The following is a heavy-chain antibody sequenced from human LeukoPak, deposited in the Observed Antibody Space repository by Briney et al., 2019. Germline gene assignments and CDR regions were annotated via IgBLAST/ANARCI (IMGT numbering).Heavy chain of an antibody. V-gene: IGHV4-4*02. CDR1: GGSISGSNW. CDR2: IFHSGST. D-gene: IGHD4-17*01. Sequence: PSETLSLTCADSGGSISGSNWWSWVRQPPGKGLEWIGEIFHSGSTNYNPSLQSRVTISVDESKNQFSLKLSSVTAADTAVYYCARNQMTTVTGFYYYGKDVWGKGTTVTVSS. CDR3: ARNQMTTVTGFYYYGKDV. J-gene: IGHJ6*04.